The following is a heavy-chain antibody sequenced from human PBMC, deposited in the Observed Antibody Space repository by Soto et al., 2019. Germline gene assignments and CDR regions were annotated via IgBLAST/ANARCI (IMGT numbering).Heavy chain of an antibody. J-gene: IGHJ6*02. Sequence: EASVKVSCKASGYTFTSYYMHWVRQAPGQGLEWMGIINPSGGSTSYAQKFQGRVTMTRDTSTSTVYMELSSLRSEDTAVYYCARTMTGTTPYYYYYGMDVWGQGTTVTVSS. CDR2: INPSGGST. V-gene: IGHV1-46*01. CDR3: ARTMTGTTPYYYYYGMDV. CDR1: GYTFTSYY. D-gene: IGHD1-7*01.